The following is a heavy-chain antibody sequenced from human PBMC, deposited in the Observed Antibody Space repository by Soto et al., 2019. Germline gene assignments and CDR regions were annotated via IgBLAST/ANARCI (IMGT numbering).Heavy chain of an antibody. Sequence: GGSLRLSCAASGFTFSSYSMNWVRQAPGKGLEWVSYISSSSSTIYYADSVKGRFTISRDNAKNSLYLQMNSLKASDTATYYCARMMAASGTAFDYWGQGALVTVSS. CDR3: ARMMAASGTAFDY. J-gene: IGHJ4*02. CDR2: ISSSSSTI. CDR1: GFTFSSYS. V-gene: IGHV3-48*01. D-gene: IGHD6-13*01.